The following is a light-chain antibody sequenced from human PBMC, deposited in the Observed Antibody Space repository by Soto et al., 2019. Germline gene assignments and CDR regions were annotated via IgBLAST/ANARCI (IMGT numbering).Light chain of an antibody. V-gene: IGKV3-15*01. Sequence: EIVMTQSPATLSVPPGERATLSCRASQSVSSNLAWYQQKPGQALRLLIYGASTRATGIPPRFSGSGSGAEFTLTLSSLQSEDVAAYYCQKYNSAPLTFGGGTKVDIK. J-gene: IGKJ4*01. CDR3: QKYNSAPLT. CDR1: QSVSSN. CDR2: GAS.